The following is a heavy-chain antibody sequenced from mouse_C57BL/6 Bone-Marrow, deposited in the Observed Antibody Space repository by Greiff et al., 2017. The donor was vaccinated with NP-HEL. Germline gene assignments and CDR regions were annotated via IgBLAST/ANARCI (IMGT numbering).Heavy chain of an antibody. V-gene: IGHV1-69*01. J-gene: IGHJ3*01. CDR2: IDPSDSYT. CDR1: GYTFTSYW. D-gene: IGHD1-1*01. Sequence: QVQLQQPGAELVMPGASVKLSCKASGYTFTSYWMHWVKQRPGQGLEWIGEIDPSDSYTNYNPKFKGKSTLTVDKSSSTAYMQLSSLTSEDSAVYYCARDGGYYGSPFAYWGQGTLVTVSA. CDR3: ARDGGYYGSPFAY.